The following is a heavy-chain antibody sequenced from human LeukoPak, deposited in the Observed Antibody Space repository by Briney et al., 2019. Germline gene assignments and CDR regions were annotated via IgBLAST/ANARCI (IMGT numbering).Heavy chain of an antibody. D-gene: IGHD3-3*01. CDR3: ARSYDFWSGPPFDP. Sequence: ASVKVSCKASGYTFTGHYMHWVRQAPGQGLEWMGWINPNSGGTKYAQKFQGRVTLTRDTSISTAYMEPSRLRCDDTAVYYCARSYDFWSGPPFDPWGQGTLVTVSS. CDR1: GYTFTGHY. J-gene: IGHJ5*02. CDR2: INPNSGGT. V-gene: IGHV1-2*02.